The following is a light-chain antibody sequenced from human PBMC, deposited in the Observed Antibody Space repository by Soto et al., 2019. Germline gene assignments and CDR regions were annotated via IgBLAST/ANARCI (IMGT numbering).Light chain of an antibody. Sequence: QSALTQPASVSVSPGQSITISCTGTSSDVGGQNAVSWYQQHPGKAPKFMIYDVSKRPSGVSSRFSGSKSCNTASLTISGLQAEYEADYYFCSYAGSSTVVFGGGTKLTVL. CDR1: SSDVGGQNA. V-gene: IGLV2-23*02. J-gene: IGLJ2*01. CDR3: CSYAGSSTVV. CDR2: DVS.